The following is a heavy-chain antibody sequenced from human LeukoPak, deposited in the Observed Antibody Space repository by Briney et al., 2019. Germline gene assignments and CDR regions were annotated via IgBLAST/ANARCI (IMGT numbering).Heavy chain of an antibody. CDR1: GFTFRNYW. J-gene: IGHJ4*02. Sequence: PGGSLRLSCAVSGFTFRNYWMSWVRQVPGKGLEWVVNINEGGNEKNYVDSVKGRFTASRDNAQNSLYLQMNSLRVEDTAVYYCARHPNSNWDYWGQGTLATVSS. CDR2: INEGGNEK. V-gene: IGHV3-7*03. D-gene: IGHD6-13*01. CDR3: ARHPNSNWDY.